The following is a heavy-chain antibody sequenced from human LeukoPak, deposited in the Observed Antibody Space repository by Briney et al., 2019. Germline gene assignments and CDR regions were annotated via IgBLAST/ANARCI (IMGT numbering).Heavy chain of an antibody. J-gene: IGHJ4*02. D-gene: IGHD3-22*01. Sequence: GGSLRLSCAASGFPFSNYWMHWVRQAPGKGLVWVSRVNSDGSTTNYADSVKGRFTISRDNAKNSLYLQMNSLRAEDTAVYYCARGRLTNYYDSSGQKYWGQGTLVTVSS. V-gene: IGHV3-74*01. CDR1: GFPFSNYW. CDR3: ARGRLTNYYDSSGQKY. CDR2: VNSDGSTT.